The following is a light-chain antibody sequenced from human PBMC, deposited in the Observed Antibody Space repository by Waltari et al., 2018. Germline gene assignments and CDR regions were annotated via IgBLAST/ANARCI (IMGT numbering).Light chain of an antibody. V-gene: IGKV3-15*01. J-gene: IGKJ1*01. CDR1: QSVSSK. CDR2: GAS. Sequence: EIVMTQSPATLSVSPGERATLSCRASQSVSSKLAWYQQKPGQAPRLLIYGASTRATGIPARFSGSGSGPEFTLTSSSLQYEDFAVYYCQQYNNWPPWWTFGQGTKVEIK. CDR3: QQYNNWPPWWT.